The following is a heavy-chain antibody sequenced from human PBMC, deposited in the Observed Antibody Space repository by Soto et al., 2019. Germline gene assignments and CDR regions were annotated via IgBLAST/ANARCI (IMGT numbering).Heavy chain of an antibody. D-gene: IGHD1-26*01. CDR3: APKMGPQWELVKLKGDY. J-gene: IGHJ4*02. Sequence: QVQLVESGGGVVQTGRSLRLSCVISGFSFSTNAMHWVRQAPGKGLEWVAVISYDGTNKYYADSVKGRFTISRDNSKDTLYLQMNSLRPEDTAVYYCAPKMGPQWELVKLKGDYWGQGTLVIVSS. CDR1: GFSFSTNA. V-gene: IGHV3-30-3*01. CDR2: ISYDGTNK.